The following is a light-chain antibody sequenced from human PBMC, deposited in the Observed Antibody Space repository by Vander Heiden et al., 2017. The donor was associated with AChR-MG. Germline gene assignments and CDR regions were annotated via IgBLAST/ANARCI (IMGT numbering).Light chain of an antibody. CDR2: DTS. J-gene: IGKJ1*01. CDR3: QQRHAWPRT. V-gene: IGKV3-11*01. CDR1: QSLSNK. Sequence: EIVLTQSPVSISVSPAEAVILYSRATQSLSNKFAWFQQQPGQPPRLLVYDTSTRATGGPGRFSGSGSGTDFTLTITGLAPEDFALYYCQQRHAWPRTFGQGTRV.